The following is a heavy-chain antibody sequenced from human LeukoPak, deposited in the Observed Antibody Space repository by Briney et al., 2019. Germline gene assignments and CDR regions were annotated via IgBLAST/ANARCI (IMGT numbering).Heavy chain of an antibody. CDR1: GGSISSYY. CDR2: IYSSGST. J-gene: IGHJ3*02. V-gene: IGHV4-4*07. CDR3: ARDIWYQLIGATQDAFDI. D-gene: IGHD2-2*01. Sequence: SETLSLTCTVSGGSISSYYWSWIRQPAGKGLEWIGRIYSSGSTNYNPSLKSRVTMSVDTSKNQFSLKLSSVTAADTAVYYCARDIWYQLIGATQDAFDIWGQGTMVTVSS.